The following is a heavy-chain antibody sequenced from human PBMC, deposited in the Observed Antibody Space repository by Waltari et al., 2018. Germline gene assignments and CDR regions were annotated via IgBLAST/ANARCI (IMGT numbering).Heavy chain of an antibody. CDR3: ARVSRRTYRSPVPGRHFYYGMDV. J-gene: IGHJ6*02. D-gene: IGHD1-1*01. CDR2: ISSDASDT. V-gene: IGHV3-74*03. CDR1: GFTFSSYW. Sequence: EEQLVASGGGLVQPGDSLRLSCAASGFTFSSYWMTWVRQAPGKGPLWVSRISSDASDTTYADSVKGRFTISRDNARNTLYLQMNRLRAEDTAVYFCARVSRRTYRSPVPGRHFYYGMDVWGQGTTVTVSS.